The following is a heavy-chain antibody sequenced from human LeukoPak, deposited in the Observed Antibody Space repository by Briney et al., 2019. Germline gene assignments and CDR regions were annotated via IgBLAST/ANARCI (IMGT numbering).Heavy chain of an antibody. CDR1: GNNYY. Sequence: ASVKVSCKTSGNNYYIHWVRQAPGQGLEWMGTINPSDGSTRYAQKFQGRVTMTRDTSTSTVYMELSRLRSEDTAVYYCAREEMYCSGGRCYPGRVYYYGMDVWGQGTTVTVSS. CDR2: INPSDGST. V-gene: IGHV1-46*02. CDR3: AREEMYCSGGRCYPGRVYYYGMDV. J-gene: IGHJ6*02. D-gene: IGHD2-15*01.